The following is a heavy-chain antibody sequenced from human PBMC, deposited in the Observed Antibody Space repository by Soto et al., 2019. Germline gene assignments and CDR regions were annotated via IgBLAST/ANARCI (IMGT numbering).Heavy chain of an antibody. Sequence: ASVKVSCKASGYTFTSYGISWVRQAPGQGLEWMGWISAYNGNTNYAQKLQGRVTMTTDTSTSTAYMELRSLRSDDTAVYYCARVQQLVREGDAFDIRGRGTTVTGSS. CDR1: GYTFTSYG. CDR3: ARVQQLVREGDAFDI. J-gene: IGHJ3*02. CDR2: ISAYNGNT. V-gene: IGHV1-18*01. D-gene: IGHD6-13*01.